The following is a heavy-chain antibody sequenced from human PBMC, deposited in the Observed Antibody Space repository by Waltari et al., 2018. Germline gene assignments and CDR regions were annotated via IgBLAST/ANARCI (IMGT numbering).Heavy chain of an antibody. D-gene: IGHD4-17*01. V-gene: IGHV1-2*02. J-gene: IGHJ4*02. Sequence: HAHLVLSGAESKNPGASVKVSCKASGSTFNDFYIHWVRQAPGQGPEWLGWINPHSGASRYARQFQGRVTLTADRAIDTAYMELNSLKSDDTAMYYCAREGDYGSYFEFGGQGTLVTVSS. CDR2: INPHSGAS. CDR1: GSTFNDFY. CDR3: AREGDYGSYFEF.